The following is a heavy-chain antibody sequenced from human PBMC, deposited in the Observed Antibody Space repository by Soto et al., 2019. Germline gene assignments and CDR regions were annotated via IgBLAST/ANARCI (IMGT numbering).Heavy chain of an antibody. CDR1: GFTFSSYS. D-gene: IGHD2-8*01. CDR2: ISSSSSYI. J-gene: IGHJ6*02. Sequence: PGGSLRLSCAASGFTFSSYSMNWVRQAPGKGLEWVSSISSSSSYIYYADSVKGRFTISRDNAKNSLYLQMNSLRAEDTAVYYCARRVYANHARYYYYYGMDVWGQGTTVTVSS. CDR3: ARRVYANHARYYYYYGMDV. V-gene: IGHV3-21*01.